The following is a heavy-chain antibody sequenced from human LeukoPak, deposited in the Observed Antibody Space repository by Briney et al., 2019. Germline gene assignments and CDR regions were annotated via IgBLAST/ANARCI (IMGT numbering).Heavy chain of an antibody. CDR2: ISYDGSNK. J-gene: IGHJ4*02. CDR1: GFTFSSYG. Sequence: SLRLSCAASGFTFSSYGMHWVRQAPGKGLEWVAVISYDGSNKYYADSVKGRFTISRDNSKNTLYLQMNSLRAEDTAVYYCAKDLAAAAGTNLGYWGQGTLVTDSS. D-gene: IGHD6-13*01. V-gene: IGHV3-30*18. CDR3: AKDLAAAAGTNLGY.